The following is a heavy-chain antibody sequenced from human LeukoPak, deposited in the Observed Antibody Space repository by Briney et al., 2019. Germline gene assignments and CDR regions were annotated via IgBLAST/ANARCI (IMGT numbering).Heavy chain of an antibody. CDR2: IYHSGST. Sequence: SETLSLTCAVPGYSISCGYYWGWIRQPPGKGLEWIRSIYHSGSTYYNPSLKSRVTISLDTSKNQFSLNLSSVTAADTAVYYCARDYIPPIVVVTAGWFDPWGQGTLVTVSS. CDR1: GYSISCGYY. CDR3: ARDYIPPIVVVTAGWFDP. D-gene: IGHD2-21*02. V-gene: IGHV4-38-2*02. J-gene: IGHJ5*02.